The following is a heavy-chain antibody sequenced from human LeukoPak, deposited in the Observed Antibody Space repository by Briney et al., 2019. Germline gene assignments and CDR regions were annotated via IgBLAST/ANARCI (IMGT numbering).Heavy chain of an antibody. J-gene: IGHJ4*02. V-gene: IGHV4-4*07. Sequence: SETLSLTCTVSGGSISSHYWSWLRQPAGKGLEYIGRIHTSGITNYNPSLKSRVTMSGDTSKNQFYLNLRSVTAADTAVYCVRDLGSNYVYFDYWGQGSLVTVSS. D-gene: IGHD1-26*01. CDR2: IHTSGIT. CDR1: GGSISSHY. CDR3: VRDLGSNYVYFDY.